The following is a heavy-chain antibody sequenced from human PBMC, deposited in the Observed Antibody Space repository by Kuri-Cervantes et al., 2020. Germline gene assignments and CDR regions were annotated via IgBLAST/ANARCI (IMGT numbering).Heavy chain of an antibody. CDR1: GFTFSNAW. Sequence: GESLKISCAASGFTFSNAWMSWVRQAPGKGLEWVGRIKSKADGGTTDYAAPVKGRFTISRDDSKNTLYLQMNSLKTEDTAVYYCARDRPEWLLAYYGMDVWGQGTTVTVSS. CDR2: IKSKADGGTT. J-gene: IGHJ6*02. D-gene: IGHD3-3*01. CDR3: ARDRPEWLLAYYGMDV. V-gene: IGHV3-15*01.